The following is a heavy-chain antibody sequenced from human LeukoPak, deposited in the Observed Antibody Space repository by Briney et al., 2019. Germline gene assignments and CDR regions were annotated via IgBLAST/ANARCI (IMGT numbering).Heavy chain of an antibody. CDR1: GYTFTGYY. V-gene: IGHV1-2*02. Sequence: ASLKVSCKASGYTFTGYYMHWVRQAPGQGLEWVVWINPNSGGTNYAQKSQGRVTMTKDTSITTAYMELSRLRSDATAVYYCASARSMARGYFDYWGQGTLVTVSS. CDR2: INPNSGGT. D-gene: IGHD2/OR15-2a*01. J-gene: IGHJ4*02. CDR3: ASARSMARGYFDY.